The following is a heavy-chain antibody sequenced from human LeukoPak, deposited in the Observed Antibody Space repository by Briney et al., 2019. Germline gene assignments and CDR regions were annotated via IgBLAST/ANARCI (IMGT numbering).Heavy chain of an antibody. CDR2: IFYNGST. Sequence: PSETLSLTCTGSGDSISGSSYHGRWLRQPPGKGLEWLGYIFYNGSTNYNISLKSRLTISIDTSKNQFSLKLTSVTAADTAVYYCARDRAAGSDWLDPWGQGALVTVSS. V-gene: IGHV4-61*01. D-gene: IGHD3-10*01. CDR3: ARDRAAGSDWLDP. J-gene: IGHJ5*02. CDR1: GDSISGSSYH.